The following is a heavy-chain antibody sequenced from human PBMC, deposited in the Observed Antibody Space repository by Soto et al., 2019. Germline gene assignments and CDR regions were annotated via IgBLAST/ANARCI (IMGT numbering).Heavy chain of an antibody. CDR1: GFTFSNSW. V-gene: IGHV3-7*03. D-gene: IGHD7-27*01. Sequence: GGSLRLSCAASGFTFSNSWMTWVRQAPGKGLEWVANMNQDGSEKYFEDSVKGRFTISRDNAKNSLSLQMNSLRAEDTAVYFCARDNRGTFDYWGQGALVTVSS. J-gene: IGHJ4*02. CDR3: ARDNRGTFDY. CDR2: MNQDGSEK.